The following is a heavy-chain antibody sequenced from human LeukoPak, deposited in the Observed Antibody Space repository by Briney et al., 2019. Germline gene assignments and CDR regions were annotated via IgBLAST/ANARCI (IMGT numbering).Heavy chain of an antibody. CDR2: TYYRSKWYN. Sequence: SQTLSLTCAISGDSVSSNSAAWHWIRQSPSRGLEWLGRTYYRSKWYNDYAVSVKSRITINPDTSKNQFSLQLNSVTPEDTAVYYCARVDTAKTNYYYYGMDVWGQGTTVTVSS. J-gene: IGHJ6*02. V-gene: IGHV6-1*01. CDR3: ARVDTAKTNYYYYGMDV. CDR1: GDSVSSNSAA. D-gene: IGHD5-18*01.